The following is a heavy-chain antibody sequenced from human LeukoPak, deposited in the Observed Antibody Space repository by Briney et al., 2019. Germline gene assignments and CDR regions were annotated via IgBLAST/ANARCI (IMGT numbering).Heavy chain of an antibody. V-gene: IGHV4-34*01. CDR1: GGSFSGYY. Sequence: SETLSLTCAVYGGSFSGYYWSWIRQPPGKGLEWIGEINHSGSTNYNPSLKSRVTISVDTSKNQFSLKLSSVTAADTAVYYCARGHWMRYYYYYMDVWGKGTTVTVSS. CDR2: INHSGST. J-gene: IGHJ6*03. D-gene: IGHD1-1*01. CDR3: ARGHWMRYYYYYMDV.